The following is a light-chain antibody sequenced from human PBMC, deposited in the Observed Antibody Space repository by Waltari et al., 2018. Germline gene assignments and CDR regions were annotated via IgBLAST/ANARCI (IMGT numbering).Light chain of an antibody. J-gene: IGLJ2*01. V-gene: IGLV1-44*01. CDR3: AAWDDSLNGRV. CDR1: SSNIDSPN. Sequence: QSVLTQPPSASGTPGQRVTISCSGSSSNIDSPNVNLYKHHPGTAPKLLIYSNNQRPPGVPDRFSGSKSGTSASLAISGLQSEDEAVYYCAAWDDSLNGRVFGGGTKLTVV. CDR2: SNN.